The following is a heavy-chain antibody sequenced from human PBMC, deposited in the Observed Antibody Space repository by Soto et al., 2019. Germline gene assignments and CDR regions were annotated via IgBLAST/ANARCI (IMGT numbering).Heavy chain of an antibody. J-gene: IGHJ5*02. CDR2: ISSSSSYI. D-gene: IGHD6-19*01. CDR1: GFTFSSYS. CDR3: ARGFEWLEIWFDP. Sequence: EVQLVESGGGLVKPGGSLRLSCAASGFTFSSYSMNWVRQAPGKGLEWVSSISSSSSYIYYADSVKGRFTISRDNAKNSLYLQMNSLRAEDTAVYYCARGFEWLEIWFDPWGQGTLVTVSS. V-gene: IGHV3-21*01.